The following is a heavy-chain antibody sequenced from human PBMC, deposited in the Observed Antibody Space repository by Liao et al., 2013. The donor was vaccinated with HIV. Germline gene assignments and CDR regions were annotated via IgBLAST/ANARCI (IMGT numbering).Heavy chain of an antibody. V-gene: IGHV4-34*02. CDR2: VNLRGNT. CDR3: ASVNTALADKLTFDS. Sequence: QVQLQQWGAGVLKPSGTLSLTCAIYGGSFGGYYWSWIRQSPGKGLEWIGEVNLRGNTDYNPSLKSRVSISLDTSKNQFSLQLSSVTAADTAVYYCASVNTALADKLTFDSWGQGTLVTVSS. J-gene: IGHJ4*02. CDR1: GGSFGGYY. D-gene: IGHD5-18*01.